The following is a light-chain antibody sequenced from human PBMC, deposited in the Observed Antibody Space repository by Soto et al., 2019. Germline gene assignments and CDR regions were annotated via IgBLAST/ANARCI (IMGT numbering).Light chain of an antibody. CDR1: QSISGW. CDR2: DVS. J-gene: IGKJ1*01. Sequence: IQMTQSPSSVSASVGGRVTITCRASQSISGWLAWYQQKPGKAPKLLIYDVSSLESGVPSRFSGSGSGTEFTLAISSLQPDDFATYYCQQYNSYPWTCGQGTKVDIK. CDR3: QQYNSYPWT. V-gene: IGKV1-5*01.